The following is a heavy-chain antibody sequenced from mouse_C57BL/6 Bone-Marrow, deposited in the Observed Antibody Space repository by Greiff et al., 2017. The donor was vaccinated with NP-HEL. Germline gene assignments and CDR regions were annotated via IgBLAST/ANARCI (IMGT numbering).Heavy chain of an antibody. D-gene: IGHD1-1*01. CDR2: IDPSDSYT. CDR3: ARGGTTVPIDY. CDR1: GYTFTSYW. Sequence: QVQLQQSGAELVMPGASVKLSCKASGYTFTSYWMHWVKQRPGQGLEWIGEIDPSDSYTNYNQKFKGKSTLTVDKSSSTAYMQLSSLTSEDSAVYYCARGGTTVPIDYWGQGTTLTVSS. V-gene: IGHV1-69*01. J-gene: IGHJ2*01.